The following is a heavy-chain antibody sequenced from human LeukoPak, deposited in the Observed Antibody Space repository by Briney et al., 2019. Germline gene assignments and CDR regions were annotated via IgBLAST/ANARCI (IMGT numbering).Heavy chain of an antibody. J-gene: IGHJ4*02. CDR1: GGTFSSYA. CDR3: ARGGYGGNPFDY. Sequence: GASVKVSCKASGGTFSSYAISWVRQAPGQGLEWMGRIIPILGIANYAQKFQGRVTITADKSTSTAYMELSSLRSEDTAVYYCARGGYGGNPFDYRGQGTLVTVSS. CDR2: IIPILGIA. V-gene: IGHV1-69*04. D-gene: IGHD4-17*01.